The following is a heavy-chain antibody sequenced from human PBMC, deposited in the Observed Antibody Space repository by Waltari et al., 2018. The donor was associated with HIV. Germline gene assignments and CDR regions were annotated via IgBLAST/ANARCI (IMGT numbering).Heavy chain of an antibody. J-gene: IGHJ6*01. Sequence: QVHLEQWGTGLLRPSATLSLTCAVYGGSFSGYSWRWVRQSPGWGLEWIGEVNHVGRTNYSPSLKGRVTVSVDTSKNQFSLTMRSVTAADTAVYYCARDSAPGLAVDDDDGEFFYYGLDVWGQGTTVTVSS. CDR3: ARDSAPGLAVDDDDGEFFYYGLDV. D-gene: IGHD6-19*01. CDR1: GGSFSGYS. V-gene: IGHV4-34*01. CDR2: VNHVGRT.